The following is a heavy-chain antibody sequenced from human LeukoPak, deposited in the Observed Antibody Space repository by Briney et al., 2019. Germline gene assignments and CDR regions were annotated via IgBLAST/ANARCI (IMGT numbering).Heavy chain of an antibody. Sequence: ASVKVSCEASGYTFTSYDVNWVRQATGQGLEWMGWMNPNIGHTGYAQKFQGRVTMTRNTSISTAYMELSSVTSEDTAVYYCTRAHSGYHYYYGMDVWGQGTTVTVSS. CDR1: GYTFTSYD. D-gene: IGHD5-12*01. V-gene: IGHV1-8*01. CDR2: MNPNIGHT. CDR3: TRAHSGYHYYYGMDV. J-gene: IGHJ6*02.